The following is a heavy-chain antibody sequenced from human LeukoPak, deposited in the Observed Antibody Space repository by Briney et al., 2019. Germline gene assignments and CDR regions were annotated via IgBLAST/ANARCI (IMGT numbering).Heavy chain of an antibody. V-gene: IGHV1-69*04. CDR3: ARVGGDGYNALDY. CDR2: IIPILGIA. J-gene: IGHJ4*02. Sequence: SVKVSCKASGGTFSSYAISWVRQAPGQGLEWMGRIIPILGIANYAQKFQGRVTITADKSTSTAYMELSSLRSEDTAVYYCARVGGDGYNALDYWGQGTLVTVSS. D-gene: IGHD5-24*01. CDR1: GGTFSSYA.